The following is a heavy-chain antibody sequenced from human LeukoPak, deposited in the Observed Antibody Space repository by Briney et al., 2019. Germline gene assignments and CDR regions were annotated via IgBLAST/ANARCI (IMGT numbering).Heavy chain of an antibody. CDR3: ASSLRWGYQEA. CDR2: ISSSGSSI. J-gene: IGHJ5*02. CDR1: RFIFSDYF. Sequence: GGSLRLSCAASRFIFSDYFMSWIRQAPGKGLEWVSYISSSGSSIYYADSVKGRFTISRDNAKNSLYLQMNSLRAEDTAVYHCASSLRWGYQEAWGQGTLVTVSS. D-gene: IGHD2-2*01. V-gene: IGHV3-11*01.